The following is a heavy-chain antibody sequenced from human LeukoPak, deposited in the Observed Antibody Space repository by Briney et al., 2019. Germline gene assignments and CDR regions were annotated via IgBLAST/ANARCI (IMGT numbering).Heavy chain of an antibody. J-gene: IGHJ4*02. CDR1: GGTFSSYA. CDR2: IIPIFGTA. Sequence: SVKVSCKASGGTFSSYAISWVRQAPGEGLEWMGGIIPIFGTANYAQKFQGRVTITTDESTSTAYMELSSLRSEDTAVYYCARDFNCGGDCYYFDYWGQGTLVTVSS. CDR3: ARDFNCGGDCYYFDY. D-gene: IGHD2-21*02. V-gene: IGHV1-69*05.